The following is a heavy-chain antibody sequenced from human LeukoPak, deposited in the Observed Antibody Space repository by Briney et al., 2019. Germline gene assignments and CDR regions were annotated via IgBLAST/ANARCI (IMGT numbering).Heavy chain of an antibody. CDR3: AGGSRGYFDH. V-gene: IGHV3-72*01. CDR2: IRNKATSYTT. CDR1: GFTFSDLH. D-gene: IGHD5-12*01. J-gene: IGHJ4*02. Sequence: PGGSLRLSCAASGFTFSDLHIDWVRQAPGKGLEWVGRIRNKATSYTTEYAASVKGRFTISRDDSKNSVYLQMNNLQTEDTAVYYCAGGSRGYFDHWGQGTLVTVSS.